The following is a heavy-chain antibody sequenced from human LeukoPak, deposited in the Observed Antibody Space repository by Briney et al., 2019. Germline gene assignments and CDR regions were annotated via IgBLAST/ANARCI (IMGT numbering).Heavy chain of an antibody. Sequence: ASVKVSCKVSGYTLTELSMHWVRQAPGKGLEWMGGFDPEDGETIYAQKFQGRVTMTEDTSTDTAYMELSSLRAEDTAVYYCARDNGGGSCCYAEYFQHWGQGTLVTVSS. CDR3: ARDNGGGSCCYAEYFQH. V-gene: IGHV1-24*01. CDR2: FDPEDGET. D-gene: IGHD2-15*01. J-gene: IGHJ1*01. CDR1: GYTLTELS.